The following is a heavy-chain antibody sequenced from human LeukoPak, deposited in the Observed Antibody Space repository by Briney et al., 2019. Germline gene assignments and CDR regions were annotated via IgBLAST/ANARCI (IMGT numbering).Heavy chain of an antibody. D-gene: IGHD3-3*01. CDR1: GGSISSYY. V-gene: IGHV3-7*01. CDR3: ARDWSGAQNAFDM. J-gene: IGHJ3*02. Sequence: ETLSLTCTVFGGSISSYYWSWVRQAPGKGLEWVAMIKPDGSDAYYLDSVKGRFTISRDNAKYSVYLQMTSLRDEDTSVYFCARDWSGAQNAFDMWGQGTMVTVSS. CDR2: IKPDGSDA.